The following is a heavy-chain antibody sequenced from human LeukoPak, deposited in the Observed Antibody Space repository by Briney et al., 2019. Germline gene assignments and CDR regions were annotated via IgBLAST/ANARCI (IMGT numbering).Heavy chain of an antibody. CDR2: INHSGST. J-gene: IGHJ4*02. Sequence: PSETLSLTCAVYGGSFSGYYWSWIRQPPGKGLEWIGEINHSGSTNYNPSLKSRVTISVDTSKNQFSLKLSSVTAADTAVYYCARTSMITFGGVIVISTFDYWGQGTLVTVSS. CDR3: ARTSMITFGGVIVISTFDY. CDR1: GGSFSGYY. V-gene: IGHV4-34*01. D-gene: IGHD3-16*02.